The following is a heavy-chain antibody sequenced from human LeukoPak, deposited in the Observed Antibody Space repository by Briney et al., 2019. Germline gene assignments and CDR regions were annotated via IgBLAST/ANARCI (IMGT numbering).Heavy chain of an antibody. D-gene: IGHD5-24*01. V-gene: IGHV1-46*01. J-gene: IGHJ5*02. CDR2: INPSGDNT. CDR3: ARDNSLRDTAWWFDP. Sequence: ASVKLSCTASGYTFTIYYMHWVRHAPGQGLEWIGIINPSGDNTWYAQKFPGRVTMTRDMPTSTDYLGVSSLRSEDTAVYYCARDNSLRDTAWWFDPWGQGTLVTVSS. CDR1: GYTFTIYY.